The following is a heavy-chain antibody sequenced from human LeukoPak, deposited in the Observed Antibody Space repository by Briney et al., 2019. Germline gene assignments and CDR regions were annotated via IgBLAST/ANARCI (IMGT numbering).Heavy chain of an antibody. CDR1: GFTFSSYA. Sequence: PGRSLRLSCAASGFTFSSYAMSWVRQAPGKGLEWVSAISGSGGSTYYADSVKGRFTISRDNSKNTLYLQMNSLRAEDTAVYYCAKDLVLSPYSSSPSGDYWGQGTLVTVSS. CDR3: AKDLVLSPYSSSPSGDY. D-gene: IGHD6-6*01. V-gene: IGHV3-23*01. CDR2: ISGSGGST. J-gene: IGHJ4*02.